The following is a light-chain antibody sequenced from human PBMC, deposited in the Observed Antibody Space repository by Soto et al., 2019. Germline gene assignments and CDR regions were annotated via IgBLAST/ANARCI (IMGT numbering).Light chain of an antibody. CDR2: GAS. CDR3: QQCDTSHSII. V-gene: IGKV3-20*01. J-gene: IGKJ5*01. Sequence: EIVLTQSPGTLSLPPGERATLSCRTSQSVTSNYLAWYQHKPGQAPRLLIFGASSRATGIPDKFSGSGSGTDFTLTISRLEPDDFAVYYCQQCDTSHSIIFGQGTRLENK. CDR1: QSVTSNY.